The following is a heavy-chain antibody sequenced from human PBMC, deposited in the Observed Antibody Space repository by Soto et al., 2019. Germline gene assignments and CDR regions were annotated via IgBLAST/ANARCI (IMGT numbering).Heavy chain of an antibody. V-gene: IGHV3-23*01. Sequence: EVQLLESGGGLVQPGGSLRLSCAASGFTFSDYAMIWVRQAPGKGLEWVSAITGSDRSTYYADSVKGRFTISRDSSKNTWYLQMNSLRAEDTAVYYCAKDGARLQLYWFDSWGQGTLVTVSS. CDR3: AKDGARLQLYWFDS. J-gene: IGHJ5*01. CDR1: GFTFSDYA. D-gene: IGHD1-1*01. CDR2: ITGSDRST.